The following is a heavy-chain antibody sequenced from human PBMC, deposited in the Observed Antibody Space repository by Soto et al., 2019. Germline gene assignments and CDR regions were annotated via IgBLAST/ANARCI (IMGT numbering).Heavy chain of an antibody. J-gene: IGHJ4*02. V-gene: IGHV4-31*03. D-gene: IGHD3-22*01. CDR2: IYYSGST. CDR3: ARYYDSSGYYTLDY. Sequence: QVQLQESGPGLVKPSQTLTLTCTVSGGSISSGGYYWSWIRQHPGKGLEWIGYIYYSGSTYYNPSLKSRVTISVDTSKNQFSLKLSSVTAADTAVYYCARYYDSSGYYTLDYWGQGTLVTVSS. CDR1: GGSISSGGYY.